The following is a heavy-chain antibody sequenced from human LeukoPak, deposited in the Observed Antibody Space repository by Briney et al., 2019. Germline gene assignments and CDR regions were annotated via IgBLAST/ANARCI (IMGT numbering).Heavy chain of an antibody. V-gene: IGHV3-30*02. CDR3: AKEGGWENWYFDL. CDR1: GFTFSSLA. J-gene: IGHJ2*01. Sequence: GGSLRLSCVASGFTFSSLAIHWVRQAPGKGPEWVAVVGNTGQAKFYSDSVRGRFTISKDSSQNTVYLEMNSLRDDDTGVYYCAKEGGWENWYFDLWGRGALVTVSS. CDR2: VGNTGQAK. D-gene: IGHD1-26*01.